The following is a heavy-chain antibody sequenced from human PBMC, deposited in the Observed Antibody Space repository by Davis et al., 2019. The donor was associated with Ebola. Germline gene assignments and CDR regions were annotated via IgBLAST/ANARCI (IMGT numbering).Heavy chain of an antibody. J-gene: IGHJ1*01. CDR3: ATDLSGYATRGYFQH. CDR2: MNPNSGNT. Sequence: ASVKVSCKASGYTFTSYDINWVRQATGQGLEWMGWMNPNSGNTGYAQKFQGRVTMTRNTSISTAYMELRSLRSDDTAVYYCATDLSGYATRGYFQHWGQGTLVTVSS. V-gene: IGHV1-8*01. CDR1: GYTFTSYD. D-gene: IGHD3-9*01.